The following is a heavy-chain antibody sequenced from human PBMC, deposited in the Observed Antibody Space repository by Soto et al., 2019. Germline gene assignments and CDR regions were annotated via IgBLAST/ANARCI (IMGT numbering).Heavy chain of an antibody. J-gene: IGHJ5*02. CDR2: IYATGTT. D-gene: IGHD1-1*01. CDR1: GAFISVFH. V-gene: IGHV4-4*07. Sequence: SETLSLTSTVSGAFISVFHWRGIRQSAGKGMEWIGRIYATGTTDYNPSLKSRVMMSVDTSKKQFSLKLRSVTAADTAVYYCVRDGTKTLRDWFDPWGQGISVTVSS. CDR3: VRDGTKTLRDWFDP.